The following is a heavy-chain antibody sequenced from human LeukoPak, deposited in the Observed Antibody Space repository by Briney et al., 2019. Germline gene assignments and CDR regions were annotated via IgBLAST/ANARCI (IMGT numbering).Heavy chain of an antibody. CDR3: ARINYDYVWGSTTRGIGY. Sequence: SETLSLTCAVYGGSFSGYYWSWIRQPPGKGLEWIGEINHSGSTNYNPSLKSRVTISVDTSKNQFSLKLSSVTAADTAVYYCARINYDYVWGSTTRGIGYWGQGTLVTVSS. D-gene: IGHD3-16*01. V-gene: IGHV4-34*01. J-gene: IGHJ4*02. CDR2: INHSGST. CDR1: GGSFSGYY.